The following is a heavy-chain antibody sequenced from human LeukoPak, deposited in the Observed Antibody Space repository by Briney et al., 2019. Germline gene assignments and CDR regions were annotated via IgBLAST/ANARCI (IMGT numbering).Heavy chain of an antibody. CDR2: IRYDGSNK. CDR1: GLTFSSHG. D-gene: IGHD5-24*01. J-gene: IGHJ6*03. CDR3: AKEGGGYNYYYYYMDV. V-gene: IGHV3-30*02. Sequence: GGSLRLSCAASGLTFSSHGMHWVRQAPGKGLEWVAFIRYDGSNKYYADSVKGRFTISRDNSKNTLYLQMNSLRAEDTAVYYCAKEGGGYNYYYYYMDVWGKGTTVTISS.